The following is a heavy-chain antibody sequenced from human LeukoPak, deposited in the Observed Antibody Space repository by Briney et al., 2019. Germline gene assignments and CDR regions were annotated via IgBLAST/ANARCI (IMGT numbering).Heavy chain of an antibody. D-gene: IGHD1-14*01. V-gene: IGHV3-74*01. CDR1: GFTFSNYW. Sequence: GGSLKLSCTTPGFTFSNYWMHWVRQAPGKGLVWVSRIKSDGSSTNYADSVKGRFTISRDNAQNTLYLQVNSLRAEDTAMYYCTRILAGGNRPFDIWGQGTMATVSS. CDR2: IKSDGSST. J-gene: IGHJ3*02. CDR3: TRILAGGNRPFDI.